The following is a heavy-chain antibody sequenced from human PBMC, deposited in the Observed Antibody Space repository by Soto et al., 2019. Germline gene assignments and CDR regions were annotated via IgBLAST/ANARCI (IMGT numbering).Heavy chain of an antibody. J-gene: IGHJ4*02. Sequence: SQTMSLTCTVSGGYIRSGGYYWSWIRQHPEKSQEWIGYIYYSGSTYYNPSLKSRVTISVDTSKNQFSLKLSSVTAADTAVYYCARADSSGFNNFDYWGQGTLVTVSS. V-gene: IGHV4-31*03. CDR1: GGYIRSGGYY. D-gene: IGHD3-22*01. CDR2: IYYSGST. CDR3: ARADSSGFNNFDY.